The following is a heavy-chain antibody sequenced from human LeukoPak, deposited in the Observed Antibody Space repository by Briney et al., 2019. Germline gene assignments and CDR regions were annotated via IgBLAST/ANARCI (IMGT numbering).Heavy chain of an antibody. CDR3: AREVGGYSSPNFDY. Sequence: GASVKVSCKASGYTFTGYYMHWVRQAPGQGLEWMGWINPNSGGTNYAQKFQGRVTMTRDTSISTAYMELSRLRSDDTAVYYCAREVGGYSSPNFDYWGQGTLVTVSS. CDR1: GYTFTGYY. V-gene: IGHV1-2*02. D-gene: IGHD6-13*01. CDR2: INPNSGGT. J-gene: IGHJ4*02.